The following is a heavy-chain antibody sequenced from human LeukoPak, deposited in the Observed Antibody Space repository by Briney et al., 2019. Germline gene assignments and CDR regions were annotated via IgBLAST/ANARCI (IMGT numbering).Heavy chain of an antibody. Sequence: PSETLSLTCTVSGGSISSGDYYWTWLRQPPGKGLEWIGYIYYSGATYYNPSLKSRVTISVDTSKNQFSLKLSSVTAADTAVYYCARSSGYYGSGSYVDPWGQGTLVTVSS. CDR2: IYYSGAT. V-gene: IGHV4-30-4*01. CDR3: ARSSGYYGSGSYVDP. D-gene: IGHD3-10*01. J-gene: IGHJ5*02. CDR1: GGSISSGDYY.